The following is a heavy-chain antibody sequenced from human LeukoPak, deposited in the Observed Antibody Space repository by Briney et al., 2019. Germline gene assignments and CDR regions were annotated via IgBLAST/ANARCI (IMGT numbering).Heavy chain of an antibody. Sequence: PGGSLRLSCAASGFTFSSYDMHWVRQATGKGLEWVSAIGTAGDTYYPGSVKGRFTISRENAKNSLYLQMNSLRAEDTAVYYCAKVWDHYGSGSYSYSYFDYWGQGTLVTVSS. D-gene: IGHD3-10*01. J-gene: IGHJ4*01. CDR2: IGTAGDT. V-gene: IGHV3-13*01. CDR3: AKVWDHYGSGSYSYSYFDY. CDR1: GFTFSSYD.